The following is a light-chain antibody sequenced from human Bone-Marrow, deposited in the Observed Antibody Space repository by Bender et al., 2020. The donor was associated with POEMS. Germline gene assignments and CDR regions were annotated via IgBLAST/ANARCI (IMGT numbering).Light chain of an antibody. V-gene: IGLV1-44*01. CDR3: SSYTSSATVL. Sequence: QSVLTQPPSASGTPGQRVIISCSGSSSNIGVNRVYWYQQLPGTAPKLLIYKNNQRPSGVPARFSGSKSGNTASLTISGLQADDEADYYCSSYTSSATVLFGGGTKLTVL. J-gene: IGLJ2*01. CDR2: KNN. CDR1: SSNIGVNR.